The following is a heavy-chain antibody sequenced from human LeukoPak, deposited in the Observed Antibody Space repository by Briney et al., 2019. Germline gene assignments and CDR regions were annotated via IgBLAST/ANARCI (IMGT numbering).Heavy chain of an antibody. Sequence: SETLSLTCAVSGGSISTYYWSWIRQPPGKGLGYIGYIYYTGSTNYNPSLKSRVTISVDMSKNQFSLQLRSVTAADTAVYYCARSWYYDSGSFDYWGQGTLVTVSS. D-gene: IGHD3-10*01. J-gene: IGHJ4*02. CDR3: ARSWYYDSGSFDY. V-gene: IGHV4-59*01. CDR1: GGSISTYY. CDR2: IYYTGST.